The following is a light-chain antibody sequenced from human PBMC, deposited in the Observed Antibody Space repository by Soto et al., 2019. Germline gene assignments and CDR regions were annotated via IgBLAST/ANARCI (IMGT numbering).Light chain of an antibody. CDR2: GAS. Sequence: EIVMTQSPATLSVSPGERATLSCRASQSVSSNLAWYPQKPGQAPRLLIYGASTRATGIPARVSGSGSGTEFNLTISSLQSEDFAVYYCQHYNNWPRTFGQGTKVEIK. J-gene: IGKJ1*01. V-gene: IGKV3-15*01. CDR1: QSVSSN. CDR3: QHYNNWPRT.